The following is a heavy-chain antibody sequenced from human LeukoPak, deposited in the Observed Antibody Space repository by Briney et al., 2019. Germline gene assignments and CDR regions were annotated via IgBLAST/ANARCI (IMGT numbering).Heavy chain of an antibody. CDR2: IYYSGST. J-gene: IGHJ4*02. CDR1: GGSVSSGIYY. Sequence: SETLSLTCTVSGGSVSSGIYYWSWIRQPPGKGLEWIGYIYYSGSTNYNPSLKSRVTISVDTSKNQFSLKLSSVTAADTAVYYCARADYGDYGEYYLDYWGQGNLVTVSS. CDR3: ARADYGDYGEYYLDY. V-gene: IGHV4-61*01. D-gene: IGHD4-17*01.